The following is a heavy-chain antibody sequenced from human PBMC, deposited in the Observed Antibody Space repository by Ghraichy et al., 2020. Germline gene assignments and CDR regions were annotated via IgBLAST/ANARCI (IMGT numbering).Heavy chain of an antibody. CDR2: ISRTGTSI. CDR1: GFSFSSYA. V-gene: IGHV3-48*02. Sequence: ETLSLTCAASGFSFSSYAMNWVRQAPGKGLEWVSYISRTGTSIFYADSVKGRFTISRDNAKNSLYLQMNSLRDEDTAVYYCAKERDTSGYYSFRGDYYGMDVWGQGTTVTVSS. CDR3: AKERDTSGYYSFRGDYYGMDV. D-gene: IGHD3-3*01. J-gene: IGHJ6*02.